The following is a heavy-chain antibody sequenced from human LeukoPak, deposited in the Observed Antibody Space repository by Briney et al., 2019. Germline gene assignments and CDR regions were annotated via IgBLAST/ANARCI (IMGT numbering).Heavy chain of an antibody. D-gene: IGHD4-17*01. Sequence: GGSLRLSCAASGFTFSNYWMHSVRQAPGKGLVWVSRINSDGSSTTSADSVKGRFTISRDNAKNTLYLQMNSLRAEDTAVYYCAKGGATVIDYWGQGTLVTVSS. V-gene: IGHV3-74*01. J-gene: IGHJ4*02. CDR1: GFTFSNYW. CDR2: INSDGSST. CDR3: AKGGATVIDY.